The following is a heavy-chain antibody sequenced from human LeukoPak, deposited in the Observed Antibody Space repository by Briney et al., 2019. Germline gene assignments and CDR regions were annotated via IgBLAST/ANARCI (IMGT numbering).Heavy chain of an antibody. V-gene: IGHV4-39*07. CDR1: GGSISSSSYY. Sequence: SETRSLTCTVSGGSISSSSYYWGWIRQPPGKGLEWIGSIYYSGSTYYNPSLKSRVTISVDTSKNQFSLKLSSVTAADTAVYYCARVLSSSSWPRGHDAFDIWGQGTMVTVSS. CDR3: ARVLSSSSWPRGHDAFDI. J-gene: IGHJ3*02. D-gene: IGHD6-13*01. CDR2: IYYSGST.